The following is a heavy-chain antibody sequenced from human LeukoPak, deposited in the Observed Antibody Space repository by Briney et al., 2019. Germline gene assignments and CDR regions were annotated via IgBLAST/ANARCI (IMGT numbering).Heavy chain of an antibody. CDR2: MSGTSGST. V-gene: IGHV3-23*01. Sequence: PGGSLRLSCAASGFTFSNYAMSWVRQAPGKGLEWVSAMSGTSGSTYYADSVKGRFTISRDNSKNTLYLQMNSLRAEDTAVYYCAKAGHYCSGGSCYSGDAFDIWGQGTMVTVSS. CDR3: AKAGHYCSGGSCYSGDAFDI. D-gene: IGHD2-15*01. J-gene: IGHJ3*02. CDR1: GFTFSNYA.